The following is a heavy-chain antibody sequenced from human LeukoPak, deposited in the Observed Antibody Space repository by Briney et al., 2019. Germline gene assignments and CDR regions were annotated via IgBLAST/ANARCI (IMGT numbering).Heavy chain of an antibody. CDR1: GFPFTTYA. J-gene: IGHJ4*02. V-gene: IGHV3-23*01. CDR3: AKDVVNGGWSGWEFYFDS. Sequence: GGSLRLSCVASGFPFTTYAMSWVRQAPGKGLEWASGVLGSGGTTSYADSVKGRFTISRDNSKNTVYLQMNSLRAEDTAMYFCAKDVVNGGWSGWEFYFDSWGQGTLVTVSS. D-gene: IGHD6-19*01. CDR2: VLGSGGTT.